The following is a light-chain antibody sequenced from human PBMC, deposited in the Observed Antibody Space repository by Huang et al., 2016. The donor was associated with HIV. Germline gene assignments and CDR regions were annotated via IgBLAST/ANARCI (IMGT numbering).Light chain of an antibody. CDR3: QQYGSSPQT. Sequence: EIVLTQSPGTLSLSPGERATLSCRASQSVSSSYLAWYQQKPGQAPRLLIYVASSRATGIPYRFSGSGAGTDFTLTISRLEPEDFAVYYCQQYGSSPQTFGQGTKLEIK. J-gene: IGKJ2*01. V-gene: IGKV3-20*01. CDR2: VAS. CDR1: QSVSSSY.